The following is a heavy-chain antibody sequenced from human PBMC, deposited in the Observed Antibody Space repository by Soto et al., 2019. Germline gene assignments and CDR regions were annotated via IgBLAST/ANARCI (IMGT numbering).Heavy chain of an antibody. J-gene: IGHJ6*02. CDR3: VKMTTNGYYYYGMDV. CDR2: ISSNGGST. Sequence: HPGGSLRLSCSASGFTFSSYAMHWVRQAPGKGLEYVSAISSNGGSTYYADSVKGRFTISRDNSKNTLYLQMSSLRAEDTAVYYCVKMTTNGYYYYGMDVWGQGTTVTVSS. V-gene: IGHV3-64D*08. D-gene: IGHD4-17*01. CDR1: GFTFSSYA.